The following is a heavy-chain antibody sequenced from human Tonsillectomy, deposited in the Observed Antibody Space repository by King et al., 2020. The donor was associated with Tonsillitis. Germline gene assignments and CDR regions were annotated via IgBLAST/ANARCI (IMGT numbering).Heavy chain of an antibody. CDR3: ARDSPFFGTAHVFDN. CDR1: GGSVSNGAYS. D-gene: IGHD2-21*02. J-gene: IGHJ3*02. Sequence: QLQESGSGLVKPSQTLSLTCAVSGGSVSNGAYSWSWIRQPPGKGLEWIGSIYHSGSSYYNPSLRSRVTISVERSKNQFSLNLNSVTAADTAVYYCARDSPFFGTAHVFDNW. V-gene: IGHV4-30-2*01. CDR2: IYHSGSS.